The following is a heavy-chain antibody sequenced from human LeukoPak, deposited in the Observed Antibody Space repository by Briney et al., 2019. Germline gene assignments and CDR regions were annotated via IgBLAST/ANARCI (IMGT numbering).Heavy chain of an antibody. CDR2: IGAYNGNT. CDR3: ARAPVEIVVVPAAPPKYYYYYYMDV. D-gene: IGHD2-2*01. V-gene: IGHV1-18*04. CDR1: GYTFTGYY. Sequence: ASVKVSCKASGYTFTGYYIHWVRQAPGQGLEWMGWIGAYNGNTNYAQKLQGRVTMTTDTSTSTAYMELRSLRSDDTAVYYCARAPVEIVVVPAAPPKYYYYYYMDVWGKGTTVTISS. J-gene: IGHJ6*03.